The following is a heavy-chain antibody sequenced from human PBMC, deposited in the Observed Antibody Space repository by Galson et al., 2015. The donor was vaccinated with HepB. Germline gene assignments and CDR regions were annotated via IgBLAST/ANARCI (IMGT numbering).Heavy chain of an antibody. CDR1: GYNFTSYW. J-gene: IGHJ4*02. CDR2: IDPRDSYT. V-gene: IGHV5-10-1*01. D-gene: IGHD3/OR15-3a*01. CDR3: VRHMQPWTFYFDY. Sequence: QSGAEVKKPGESLRISCKGSGYNFTSYWISWVRQMPGKGLEWMGSIDPRDSYTTYSPSFQGHVTISADKSISAAYLQWSSLKASDIAVYFCVRHMQPWTFYFDYWGQGTLVTVSS.